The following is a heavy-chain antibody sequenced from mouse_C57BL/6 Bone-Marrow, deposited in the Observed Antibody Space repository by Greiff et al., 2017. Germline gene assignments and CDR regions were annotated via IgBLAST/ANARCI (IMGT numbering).Heavy chain of an antibody. CDR1: GYTFTSYW. D-gene: IGHD2-12*01. CDR3: AIPLDDEGGYAMDY. Sequence: QVQLQQPGAELVKPGASVKLSCKASGYTFTSYWMHWVKQRPGRGLEWIGRIDPNSGGTKYNEKFKSKATLTVDKPSSTAYMQLSSLTCEDSAVYYCAIPLDDEGGYAMDYWGQGTSGTVSS. V-gene: IGHV1-72*01. J-gene: IGHJ4*01. CDR2: IDPNSGGT.